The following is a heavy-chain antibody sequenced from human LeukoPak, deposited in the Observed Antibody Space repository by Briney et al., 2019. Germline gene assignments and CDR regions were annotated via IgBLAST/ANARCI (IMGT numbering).Heavy chain of an antibody. Sequence: GGSLRLSCAASGFTFSNYGMNWVRQAPGKGLEWVSCISSGSSTIYYADSVKGRFTISRDNAKNSLYLQMNSLRADDTAVYYCARDKVVGASVLDSWGQGTLVTISS. D-gene: IGHD1-26*01. J-gene: IGHJ4*02. CDR3: ARDKVVGASVLDS. CDR2: ISSGSSTI. CDR1: GFTFSNYG. V-gene: IGHV3-48*04.